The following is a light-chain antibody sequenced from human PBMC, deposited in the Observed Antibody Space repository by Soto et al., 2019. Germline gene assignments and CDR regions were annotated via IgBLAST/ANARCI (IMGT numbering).Light chain of an antibody. V-gene: IGKV3-20*01. CDR2: GAS. CDR3: QQYVSWT. J-gene: IGKJ1*01. CDR1: QSISSNH. Sequence: EIVLTQSPGTLSVSPGERATLSCRASQSISSNHLAWYQQKPGQAPSLLIYGASSRATGIPDRFSGSGSGTDFTLTISGLEPEASAIYYCQQYVSWTFGQGTKVEIK.